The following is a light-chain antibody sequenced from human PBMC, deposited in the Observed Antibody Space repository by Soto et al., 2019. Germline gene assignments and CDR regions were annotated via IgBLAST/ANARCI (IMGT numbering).Light chain of an antibody. Sequence: EIVLTQSPATLSLSPGETATLSCRASQSVSGYIGWYQQKPGQAPRLLIYADSNRATGIPARFSGSGSGTDFTLTISSLEPEDFAVYYCQHYHGWPITFGQGTRLEIK. CDR1: QSVSGY. CDR3: QHYHGWPIT. CDR2: ADS. J-gene: IGKJ5*01. V-gene: IGKV3-11*01.